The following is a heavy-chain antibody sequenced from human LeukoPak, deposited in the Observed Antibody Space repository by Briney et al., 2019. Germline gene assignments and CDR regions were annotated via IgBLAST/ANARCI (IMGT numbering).Heavy chain of an antibody. CDR3: ARDAKYYYGSRTFFFYEH. CDR1: GGSFTNY. J-gene: IGHJ4*02. D-gene: IGHD3-10*01. V-gene: IGHV4-4*07. Sequence: SETLSLTCTVSGGSFTNYWSWIRQPAGRGLEWIGHIDSSGTTNYNPSLKSRVTMSTDPSKNQFSLKLSSVTAADTAIYYCARDAKYYYGSRTFFFYEHWGQGTLLTVSS. CDR2: IDSSGTT.